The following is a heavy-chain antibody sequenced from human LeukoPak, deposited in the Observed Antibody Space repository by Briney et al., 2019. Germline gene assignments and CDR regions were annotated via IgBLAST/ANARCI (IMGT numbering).Heavy chain of an antibody. Sequence: SETLSLTCAVSGYSISSGYYWGWIRQPPGKGLEWIGSIYHSGSTYYNPSLKSRVTISVDTSKNQFSLKLSSVTAADTAVYHCARLLAGCPGGRCRAHFDYWGQGTLVTVSS. D-gene: IGHD2-15*01. CDR1: GYSISSGYY. V-gene: IGHV4-38-2*01. J-gene: IGHJ4*02. CDR3: ARLLAGCPGGRCRAHFDY. CDR2: IYHSGST.